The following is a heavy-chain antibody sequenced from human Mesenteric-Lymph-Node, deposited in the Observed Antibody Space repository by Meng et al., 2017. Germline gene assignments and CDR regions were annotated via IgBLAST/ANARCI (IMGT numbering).Heavy chain of an antibody. J-gene: IGHJ4*02. Sequence: GESLKISCAASGFTFSSYEMNWVRQAPGKGLEWVAVISHDGSSKYSVDSEKGRFTISRDNSKNTLYLQMNSLRAEDTAVYYCARGAYSSSWGFDYWGQGTLVTVSS. D-gene: IGHD6-13*01. V-gene: IGHV3-30*01. CDR1: GFTFSSYE. CDR3: ARGAYSSSWGFDY. CDR2: ISHDGSSK.